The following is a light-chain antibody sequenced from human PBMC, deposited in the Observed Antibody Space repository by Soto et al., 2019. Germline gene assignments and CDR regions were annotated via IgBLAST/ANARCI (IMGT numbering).Light chain of an antibody. Sequence: EIVLTQSPGTLSLSPGERATLSCRASQSVSSSYLAWYQQKPGQAPRRLIYGASSRATGIPDRFSGSGSGTDFTLTISRLEPEDFAVYYCQQYGSSPGYTFGQGTKLEIK. CDR2: GAS. V-gene: IGKV3-20*01. J-gene: IGKJ2*01. CDR1: QSVSSSY. CDR3: QQYGSSPGYT.